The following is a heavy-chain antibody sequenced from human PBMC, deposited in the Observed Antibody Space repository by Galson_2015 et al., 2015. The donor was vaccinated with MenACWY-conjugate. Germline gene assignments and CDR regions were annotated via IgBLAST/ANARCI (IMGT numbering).Heavy chain of an antibody. CDR3: AREIVVAPAASWGDYYYGMDV. J-gene: IGHJ6*02. V-gene: IGHV1-3*01. Sequence: SCKASGYTFTNYAMHWVRQAPGQRLKWMGWINAGNGNTKYSQKFQGRVTITSDTSASTAYMELSSLRSEDTAVYYCAREIVVAPAASWGDYYYGMDVWGQGTTVTVSS. CDR2: INAGNGNT. D-gene: IGHD2-2*01. CDR1: GYTFTNYA.